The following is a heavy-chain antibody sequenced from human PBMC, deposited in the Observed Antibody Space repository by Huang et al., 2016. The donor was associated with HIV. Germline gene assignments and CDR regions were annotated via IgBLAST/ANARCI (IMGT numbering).Heavy chain of an antibody. J-gene: IGHJ5*02. CDR1: GGSMSSYD. V-gene: IGHV4-59*01. CDR2: IYYSGST. D-gene: IGHD6-6*01. CDR3: ASASIAARRWFDP. Sequence: QVQLQESGPGLVKPSETLSLTCTVSGGSMSSYDWSWIRQPPGKGLVWIGYIYYSGSTNYNPSLKSRVTISVDTSKNQFSLRLSSVTAADTAVYYCASASIAARRWFDPWGQGSLVTVSS.